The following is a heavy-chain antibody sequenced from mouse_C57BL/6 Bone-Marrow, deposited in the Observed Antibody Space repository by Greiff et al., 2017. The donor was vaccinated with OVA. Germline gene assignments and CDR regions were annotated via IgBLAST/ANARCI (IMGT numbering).Heavy chain of an antibody. CDR1: GFTFSDYG. CDR3: ARHDYGSSLYYAMDD. D-gene: IGHD1-1*01. CDR2: ISNLAYSI. V-gene: IGHV5-15*01. Sequence: EVQGVESGGGLVQPGGSLKLSCAASGFTFSDYGMAWVRQAPRKGPEWVAFISNLAYSIYYADTVTGRFTISRENAKNTLYLEMSSLRSEDTAMYYCARHDYGSSLYYAMDDWGQGTSVTVSS. J-gene: IGHJ4*01.